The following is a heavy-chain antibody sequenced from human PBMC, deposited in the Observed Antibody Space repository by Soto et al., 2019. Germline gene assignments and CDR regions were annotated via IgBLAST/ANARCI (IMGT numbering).Heavy chain of an antibody. D-gene: IGHD1-1*01. CDR3: TRGPRSTSTGTGAF. Sequence: GGSLRLSCAASGFTFSMYWMHWVRQVPGKGPEWVSRINDDGISTNYADSVKGRFTISRDNSKNTLYLQMNALRVEDTAVYYCTRGPRSTSTGTGAFWGQGTLVTVSS. CDR1: GFTFSMYW. J-gene: IGHJ4*02. V-gene: IGHV3-74*01. CDR2: INDDGIST.